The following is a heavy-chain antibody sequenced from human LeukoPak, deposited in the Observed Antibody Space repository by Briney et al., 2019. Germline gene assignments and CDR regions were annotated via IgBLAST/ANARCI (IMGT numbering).Heavy chain of an antibody. J-gene: IGHJ5*02. CDR3: ARLTVPLRFDP. V-gene: IGHV4-39*07. Sequence: SETLSLTCTVPGGSLSSSSYYWGWIRQPPGKGLEWIGSIYYSGSTSYNPSLKSRVTISVDTSKNQFSLKLNSVSAADTAVYYCARLTVPLRFDPWGQGTLVTVSS. D-gene: IGHD2-2*01. CDR2: IYYSGST. CDR1: GGSLSSSSYY.